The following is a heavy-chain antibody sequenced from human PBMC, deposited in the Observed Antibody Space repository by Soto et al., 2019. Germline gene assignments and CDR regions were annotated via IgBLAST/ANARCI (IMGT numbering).Heavy chain of an antibody. CDR1: GFTSSDYY. CDR3: ARELIVVAGSYFDY. J-gene: IGHJ4*02. V-gene: IGHV3-11*01. CDR2: ITSRADTI. Sequence: GGSLRLSCAASGFTSSDYYMSWIRQAPGKGLEWVSHITSRADTIYYADSVKGRFTISRDNAKSSLYLQMNSLRAEDTAVYYCARELIVVAGSYFDYWGQGSLVTVSS. D-gene: IGHD6-19*01.